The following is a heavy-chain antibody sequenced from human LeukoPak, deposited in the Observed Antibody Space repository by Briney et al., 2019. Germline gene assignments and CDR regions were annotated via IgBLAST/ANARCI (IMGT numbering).Heavy chain of an antibody. Sequence: GGFLGLSCAASGFTFSSYSMNWVRQAPGKGLEWVSSISSSSRYIYYADSVKGRFTISRDNAKNSLYLQMNSLRPEDTAVYYCARDFSSSSTAYFQHWGQGTLVTVSS. CDR1: GFTFSSYS. J-gene: IGHJ1*01. CDR2: ISSSSRYI. D-gene: IGHD6-6*01. CDR3: ARDFSSSSTAYFQH. V-gene: IGHV3-21*01.